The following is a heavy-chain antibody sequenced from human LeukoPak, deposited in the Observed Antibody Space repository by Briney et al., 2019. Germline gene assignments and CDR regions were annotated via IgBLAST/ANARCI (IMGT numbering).Heavy chain of an antibody. J-gene: IGHJ5*02. D-gene: IGHD3-10*01. Sequence: GGSLRLSCAASGFTFSSYWMHWVRQTPGKGLRWVSRIESDGSTIYADSVKDRFTISRDNGKNTVYLQMNSLRVDDTAMYYCARAVTYFYGSVTYDWFDPWGQGTLVTVSS. CDR1: GFTFSSYW. V-gene: IGHV3-74*01. CDR2: IESDGST. CDR3: ARAVTYFYGSVTYDWFDP.